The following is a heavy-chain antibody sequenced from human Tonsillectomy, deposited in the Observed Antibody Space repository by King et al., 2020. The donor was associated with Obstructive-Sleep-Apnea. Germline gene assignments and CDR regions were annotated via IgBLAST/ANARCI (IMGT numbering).Heavy chain of an antibody. Sequence: PLQESGPGLVKPSETLSLTCSVSGGSISSSTYYWGWIRQPPGKGLEWIVSFYYNGSTYYNPSLKSRVTMSVDTSKNHFSLKLSSVTAADTAVYYCVSSTMVRGVVYWGQGTLVTVSS. CDR2: FYYNGST. D-gene: IGHD3-10*01. J-gene: IGHJ4*02. CDR1: GGSISSSTYY. V-gene: IGHV4-39*02. CDR3: VSSTMVRGVVY.